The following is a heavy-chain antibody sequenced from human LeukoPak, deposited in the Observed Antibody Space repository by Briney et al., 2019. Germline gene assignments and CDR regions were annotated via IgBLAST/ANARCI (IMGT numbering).Heavy chain of an antibody. D-gene: IGHD3-22*01. CDR1: GGSFSGYY. J-gene: IGHJ4*02. Sequence: NPSETLSLTCAVYGGSFSGYYWSWIRQPPGKGLEWIGETNHSGSTNYNPSLKSRVTISVDTSKNQFSLKLSSVTAADTAVYYCARDSSGYYFDYWGQGTLVTVSS. V-gene: IGHV4-34*01. CDR3: ARDSSGYYFDY. CDR2: TNHSGST.